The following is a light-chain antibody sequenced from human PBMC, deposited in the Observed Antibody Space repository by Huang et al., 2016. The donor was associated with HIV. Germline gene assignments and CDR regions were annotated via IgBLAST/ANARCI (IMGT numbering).Light chain of an antibody. CDR3: QQLYIYPLT. CDR1: QGIGF. CDR2: AAS. J-gene: IGKJ4*01. Sequence: IQLTQSPSSLSASVGDRVTITCRASQGIGFLAWYQHKPGKAPKLLIYAASTLQSGVPSRFSGSGSGTDFALTISNLQPEDFATYYCQQLYIYPLTFGGGTKVEIK. V-gene: IGKV1-9*01.